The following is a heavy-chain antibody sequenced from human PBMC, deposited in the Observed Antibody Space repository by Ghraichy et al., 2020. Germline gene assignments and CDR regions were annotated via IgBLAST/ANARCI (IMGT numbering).Heavy chain of an antibody. V-gene: IGHV4-31*03. CDR1: GGSISSGGYY. CDR2: IYYTGNT. Sequence: LSLTCTVSGGSISSGGYYWNWIRQHPGKGLEWIGNIYYTGNTYYNPSLRSRLSISVDTSKNQFSLRLNSVTAADTAVYYCAKDYRSSDYSDSSDYPSDAFDIWGPGTMVTVSS. CDR3: AKDYRSSDYSDSSDYPSDAFDI. D-gene: IGHD3-22*01. J-gene: IGHJ3*02.